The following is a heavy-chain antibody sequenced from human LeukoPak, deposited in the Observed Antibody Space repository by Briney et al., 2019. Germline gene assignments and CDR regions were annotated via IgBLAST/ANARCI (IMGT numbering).Heavy chain of an antibody. CDR1: GFTFSDYY. Sequence: GGSLRLSCAASGFTFSDYYMSWIRQAPGKGLEWVSYISSSGSTIYYADSVEGRFTISRDNAKNSLYLQMNSLRAEDTAVYYCARDRPGYSSSWYHLWGQGTLVTVSS. J-gene: IGHJ4*02. CDR3: ARDRPGYSSSWYHL. D-gene: IGHD6-13*01. V-gene: IGHV3-11*01. CDR2: ISSSGSTI.